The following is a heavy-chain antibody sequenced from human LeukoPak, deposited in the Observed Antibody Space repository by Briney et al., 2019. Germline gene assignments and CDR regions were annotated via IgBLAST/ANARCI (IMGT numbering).Heavy chain of an antibody. CDR3: AKFTTVTTDKLRCNYFDY. CDR1: GFTFSSYA. V-gene: IGHV3-23*01. CDR2: ISGSGGST. J-gene: IGHJ4*02. Sequence: PGGSLRLPCAASGFTFSSYAMSWVRQALGKGLEWVSAISGSGGSTYYADSVKGRFTISRDNSKNTLYLQMNSLRAEDTAVYYCAKFTTVTTDKLRCNYFDYWGQGTLVTVSS. D-gene: IGHD4-17*01.